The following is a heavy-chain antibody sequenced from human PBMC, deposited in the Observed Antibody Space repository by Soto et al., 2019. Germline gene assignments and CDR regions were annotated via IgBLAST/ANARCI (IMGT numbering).Heavy chain of an antibody. CDR2: VNPILSMS. D-gene: IGHD2-15*01. V-gene: IGHV1-69*04. CDR1: GDTFNFYS. Sequence: QVQLVQSGAEVKRPGSSVKVSCKASGDTFNFYSINWVRQAPGLGLEWMGRVNPILSMSNYAQRFQGRVTSAPDKFTGTAYMELSGLRSEDTAIYYGATSYGSGYRAFDFWGQGALVTVSS. J-gene: IGHJ4*02. CDR3: ATSYGSGYRAFDF.